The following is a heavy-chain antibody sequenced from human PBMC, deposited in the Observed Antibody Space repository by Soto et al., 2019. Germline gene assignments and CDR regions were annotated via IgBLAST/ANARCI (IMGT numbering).Heavy chain of an antibody. Sequence: QVQLVQSGAEVKKPGASVRVSCKASGYTFTRYYMHWGRQAPGQGLECMGIINPSVGSTTYAQKFQGRVTMTRDTSTSTVYMELSSLRSEDTAVYYCATSGGILGTRSWFDPWGQGTLVTVSS. CDR1: GYTFTRYY. D-gene: IGHD1-7*01. V-gene: IGHV1-46*01. CDR2: INPSVGST. CDR3: ATSGGILGTRSWFDP. J-gene: IGHJ5*02.